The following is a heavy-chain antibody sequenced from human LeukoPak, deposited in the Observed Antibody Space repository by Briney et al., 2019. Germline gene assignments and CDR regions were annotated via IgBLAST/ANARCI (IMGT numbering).Heavy chain of an antibody. D-gene: IGHD2-2*01. CDR3: ASRDCSSTSCYGDAFDI. V-gene: IGHV4-39*01. Sequence: PSETLSLTCTVSGGSISSSSYYWGWIRQPPGKGLEWIGSIYYSGSTYYNPSLKSRVTISVDTSKNQFSLKLSSVTAADTAVYYCASRDCSSTSCYGDAFDIGGQGTMVTVSS. CDR1: GGSISSSSYY. CDR2: IYYSGST. J-gene: IGHJ3*02.